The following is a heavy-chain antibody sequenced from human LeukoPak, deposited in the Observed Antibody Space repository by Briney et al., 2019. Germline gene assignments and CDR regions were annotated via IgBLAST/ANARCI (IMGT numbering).Heavy chain of an antibody. CDR2: INHSGST. Sequence: SETLSLTCAVYGGSFSGYYWSWIRQPPGKGLEWIGEINHSGSTNYNPALKSRVTISVDTSKNQFSLKLSSVTAADTAVYYCARVLSPQLLFLSSSYYMAVGGKGTTVTVSS. D-gene: IGHD2-2*01. V-gene: IGHV4-34*01. CDR3: ARVLSPQLLFLSSSYYMAV. CDR1: GGSFSGYY. J-gene: IGHJ6*03.